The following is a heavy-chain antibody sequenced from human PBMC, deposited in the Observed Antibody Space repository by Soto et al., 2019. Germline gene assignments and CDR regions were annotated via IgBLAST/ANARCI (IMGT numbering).Heavy chain of an antibody. Sequence: EVQLLESGGGLVQPGGSLRLSCAASGFTFSSYAMSWVRQAPGKGLEWVSAISGSGGSTYYADSVKGRFTISRDNSKNTLYQQMNSLRAEDTAVYYCAKDLSGDYVGNWFDPWGQGTLVTVSS. CDR2: ISGSGGST. V-gene: IGHV3-23*01. CDR3: AKDLSGDYVGNWFDP. CDR1: GFTFSSYA. D-gene: IGHD4-17*01. J-gene: IGHJ5*02.